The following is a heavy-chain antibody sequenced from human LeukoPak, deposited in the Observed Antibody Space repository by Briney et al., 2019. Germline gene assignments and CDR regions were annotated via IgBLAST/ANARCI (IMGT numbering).Heavy chain of an antibody. CDR1: GFTFNSYA. CDR2: IRRDGSET. J-gene: IGHJ3*02. D-gene: IGHD3-22*01. V-gene: IGHV3-7*01. CDR3: ARDDTHYGSSGSFYDAFDI. Sequence: GGSLRLSCAASGFTFNSYAMTWVRRAPGKGLEWVANIRRDGSETHYVDSVMGRFTISRDNAKNSLYLQMNSLRAEDTAVYYCARDDTHYGSSGSFYDAFDIWGQGTMVTVSS.